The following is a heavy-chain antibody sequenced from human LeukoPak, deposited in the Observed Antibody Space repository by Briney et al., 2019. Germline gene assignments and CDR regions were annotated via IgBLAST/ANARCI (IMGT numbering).Heavy chain of an antibody. CDR3: ARNLGGSSWVFDY. CDR2: IYYSGST. V-gene: IGHV4-59*01. CDR1: GGSISSYY. J-gene: IGHJ4*02. Sequence: SETLSFTCTGSGGSISSYYWSWIRQPPGKGLEWIGYIYYSGSTNYNPSLKSRVTISLDMSKNLFSLKLSSVTAADTAVYYCARNLGGSSWVFDYWGQGTLVTVSS. D-gene: IGHD6-13*01.